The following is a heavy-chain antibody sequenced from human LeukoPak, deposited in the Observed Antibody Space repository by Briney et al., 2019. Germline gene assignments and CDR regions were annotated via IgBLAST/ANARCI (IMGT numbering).Heavy chain of an antibody. V-gene: IGHV5-51*01. CDR2: IYPGDSDT. CDR1: GYSFTTYR. Sequence: TGESLKISCKGTGYSFTTYRIAWVRQMPGKGLEWMGIIYPGDSDTRYSPSFQGQVTISADKSIITAYLQLSSLKASDTAMYYCARRVGGDYYFDYWGQGTLVTVSS. J-gene: IGHJ4*02. CDR3: ARRVGGDYYFDY. D-gene: IGHD4-17*01.